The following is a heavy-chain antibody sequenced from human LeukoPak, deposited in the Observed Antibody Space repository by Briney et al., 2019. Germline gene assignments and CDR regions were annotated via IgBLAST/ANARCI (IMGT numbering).Heavy chain of an antibody. J-gene: IGHJ6*03. CDR1: GFTFSDHY. Sequence: GSLRLSCVASGFTFSDHYMGSVRQAPGKGLEWVGRTSNKANSYTTEYAGCADGRFTISRDDSKNSFYLKVNDLKTEHRAVLYCARGKEVWVITNYYYYDYRDVWGKGTTVTVSS. D-gene: IGHD3-22*01. V-gene: IGHV3-72*01. CDR2: TSNKANSYTT. CDR3: ARGKEVWVITNYYYYDYRDV.